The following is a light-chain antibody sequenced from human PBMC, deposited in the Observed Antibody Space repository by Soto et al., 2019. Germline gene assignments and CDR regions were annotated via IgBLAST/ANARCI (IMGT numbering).Light chain of an antibody. CDR2: EGS. Sequence: QSALTKPASVSGSPGQSITISCTGTSSDVGSYNLVSWYQQHPGKAPKLMIFEGSKRPSGVSNHFSASKSGNTASLTISGLQAEDEADYYCCSYAGSSTYVFGTGTKLTVL. J-gene: IGLJ1*01. V-gene: IGLV2-23*01. CDR1: SSDVGSYNL. CDR3: CSYAGSSTYV.